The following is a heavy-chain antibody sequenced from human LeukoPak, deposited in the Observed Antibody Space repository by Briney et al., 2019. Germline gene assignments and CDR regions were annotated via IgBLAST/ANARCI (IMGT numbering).Heavy chain of an antibody. CDR1: GGSISGFY. D-gene: IGHD1-26*01. CDR3: VRLRETLDY. Sequence: SETLSLTCTVSGGSISGFYWSWIRQPPGKELQWIGSIFYSGSTNHNPSLKSRVTMSVDTSKNQFSLKMSSVTAADTAVYYCVRLRETLDYWGQGTLVTVSS. V-gene: IGHV4-59*08. CDR2: IFYSGST. J-gene: IGHJ4*02.